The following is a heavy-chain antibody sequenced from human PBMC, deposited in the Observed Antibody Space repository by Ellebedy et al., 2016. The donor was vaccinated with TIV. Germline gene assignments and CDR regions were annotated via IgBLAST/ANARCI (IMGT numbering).Heavy chain of an antibody. D-gene: IGHD4-17*01. CDR3: ARDANDYGIDAFDI. V-gene: IGHV4-31*03. J-gene: IGHJ3*02. Sequence: SETLSLTCRVSGASIDSGGYYWNWIRHHPGKGLEWIGYSYYSGRTEYNPSLKSRVSMSVDPSKTQFSLRLTSVTAADTAVYFCARDANDYGIDAFDIWGHGTMVTVSA. CDR2: SYYSGRT. CDR1: GASIDSGGYY.